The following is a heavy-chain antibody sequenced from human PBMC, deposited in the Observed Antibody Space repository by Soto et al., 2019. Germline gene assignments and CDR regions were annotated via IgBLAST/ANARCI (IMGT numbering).Heavy chain of an antibody. CDR2: TYYRSRWYN. V-gene: IGHV6-1*01. CDR3: AGTTSLQWYYMDV. J-gene: IGHJ6*03. D-gene: IGHD1-7*01. Sequence: QVQLQQSGPGLVRPSQTLSLTCAISGYSVSSNSAAWNWIKQSPSRVLEWLGRTYYRSRWYNDYAVSVKSRITINPDTSKNQFSLHLNSVTPEDTAVYYCAGTTSLQWYYMDVWDKGTTVTVSS. CDR1: GYSVSSNSAA.